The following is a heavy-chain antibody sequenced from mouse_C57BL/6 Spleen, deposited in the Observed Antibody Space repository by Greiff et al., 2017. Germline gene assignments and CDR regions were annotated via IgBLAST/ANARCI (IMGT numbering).Heavy chain of an antibody. V-gene: IGHV5-12*01. Sequence: EVKLEESGGGLVQPGGSLKLSCAASGFTFSDYYMYWVRQTPEKRLEWVAYISNGGGSTYYPDTVKGRFTISRDNAKNTLYLQMSRLKSEDTAMYYCARGGYYSNYDWYFDVWGTGTTVTVSS. CDR2: ISNGGGST. D-gene: IGHD2-5*01. CDR1: GFTFSDYY. J-gene: IGHJ1*03. CDR3: ARGGYYSNYDWYFDV.